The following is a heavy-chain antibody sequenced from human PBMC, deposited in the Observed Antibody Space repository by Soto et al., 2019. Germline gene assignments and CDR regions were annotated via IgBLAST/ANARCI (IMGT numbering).Heavy chain of an antibody. J-gene: IGHJ6*03. V-gene: IGHV3-23*01. CDR1: GFTFSSYA. D-gene: IGHD3-9*01. Sequence: GGSLRLSCAASGFTFSSYAMSWVRQAPGKGLEWVSAISGSGGSTYYADSVKGRCTISRDNSKNTLYLQMNSLRAEDTAVYYCAKVNYDILTGYYRNYYYYMDVWGKGTTVTVSS. CDR2: ISGSGGST. CDR3: AKVNYDILTGYYRNYYYYMDV.